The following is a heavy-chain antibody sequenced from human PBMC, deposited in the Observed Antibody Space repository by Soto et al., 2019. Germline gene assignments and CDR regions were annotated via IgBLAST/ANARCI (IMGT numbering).Heavy chain of an antibody. D-gene: IGHD2-15*01. J-gene: IGHJ4*02. V-gene: IGHV3-21*01. Sequence: EVQLVESGGGLVKPGGSLRLSCAASGFTFSGYSMNWVRQAPGKGLEWVSSISSSSSYIYYADSVKGRFTISRDNAKNSLYLQMNSLRAEDTAVYYCASGRRYCSGGSCYSPFDYWGQGTLVTVSS. CDR2: ISSSSSYI. CDR1: GFTFSGYS. CDR3: ASGRRYCSGGSCYSPFDY.